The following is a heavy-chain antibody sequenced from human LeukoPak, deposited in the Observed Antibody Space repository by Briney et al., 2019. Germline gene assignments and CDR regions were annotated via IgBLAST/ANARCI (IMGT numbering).Heavy chain of an antibody. CDR2: IYHSGST. CDR1: GYSISSGYY. D-gene: IGHD6-13*01. V-gene: IGHV4-38-2*02. J-gene: IGHJ1*01. Sequence: PSETLSLTCTVSGYSISSGYYWGWIRQPPGKGLEWIGSIYHSGSTYYNPSLKSRVTISVDTSKNQFSLKLSSVTAADTAVYYCAREGAGAAGNSRYFQHWGQGTLVTVSS. CDR3: AREGAGAAGNSRYFQH.